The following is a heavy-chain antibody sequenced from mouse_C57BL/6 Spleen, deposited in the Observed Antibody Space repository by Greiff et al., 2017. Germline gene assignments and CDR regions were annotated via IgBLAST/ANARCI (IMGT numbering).Heavy chain of an antibody. V-gene: IGHV1-55*01. CDR2: IYPGSGST. J-gene: IGHJ3*01. D-gene: IGHD1-1*01. CDR3: AYYYGSSSLWFAY. Sequence: QVQLQQSGAELVKPGASVKMSCKASGYTFTSYWITWVKQRPGQGLEWIGDIYPGSGSTNYNEKFKSKATLTVDTSSSTAYMQLSSLTSEDSAVYYCAYYYGSSSLWFAYWGQGTLVTVSA. CDR1: GYTFTSYW.